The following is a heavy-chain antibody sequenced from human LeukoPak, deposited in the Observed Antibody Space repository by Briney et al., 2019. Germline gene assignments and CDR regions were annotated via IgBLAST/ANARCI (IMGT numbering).Heavy chain of an antibody. Sequence: PSETLSLTCTVSAGSITSHDYYWSWIRQAPGKGLEWIVYTHNSGSTFYNPSLKSRFTISVDTSKNQFSLKVRSVTATDTAVYYCAREGHDFWSGSRGWFDPWGPGTLVTVSS. D-gene: IGHD3-3*01. V-gene: IGHV4-30-4*01. CDR3: AREGHDFWSGSRGWFDP. CDR2: THNSGST. CDR1: AGSITSHDYY. J-gene: IGHJ5*02.